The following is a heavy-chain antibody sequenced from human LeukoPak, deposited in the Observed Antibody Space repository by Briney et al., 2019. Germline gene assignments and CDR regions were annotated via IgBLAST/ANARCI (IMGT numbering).Heavy chain of an antibody. V-gene: IGHV3-21*01. CDR3: ARDGRVGADTEYYFDY. J-gene: IGHJ4*02. Sequence: GGSLRLSCAASGFTFSSYSLNWVRQAPGKGLEWVSSISSSSSYIYYTDSVKGRFTISRDNAKNSLYLQMNSLRAEDTAVYYCARDGRVGADTEYYFDYWGQGTLVTVSS. CDR1: GFTFSSYS. CDR2: ISSSSSYI. D-gene: IGHD2-15*01.